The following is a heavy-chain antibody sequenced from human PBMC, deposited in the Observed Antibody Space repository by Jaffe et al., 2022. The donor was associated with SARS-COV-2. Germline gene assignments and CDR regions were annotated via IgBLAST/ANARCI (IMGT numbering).Heavy chain of an antibody. J-gene: IGHJ4*02. Sequence: QVQLVQSGSELRKSGASVKVFCKTSGYSFSKSPMNWVRKAPGQGLEWMGWINTNTGKPTYAQGFRGRFVFSLDTSIDTAILEVYSLKVDDTAVYYCARSGDYIGIDYWGQGTLVTVSS. V-gene: IGHV7-4-1*01. CDR2: INTNTGKP. D-gene: IGHD2-21*02. CDR3: ARSGDYIGIDY. CDR1: GYSFSKSP.